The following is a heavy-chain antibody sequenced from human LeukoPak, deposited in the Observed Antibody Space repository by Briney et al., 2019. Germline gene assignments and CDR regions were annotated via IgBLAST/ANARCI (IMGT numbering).Heavy chain of an antibody. CDR2: IIPILGIA. CDR1: RGTFSSYA. Sequence: GASVKVSCKASRGTFSSYAISWVRQAPGQGLEWMGRIIPILGIANYAQKFQGRVAITADKSTSTAYMELSSLRSEDTAVYYCARGLFGVVIHYYYYGMDVWGQGTTVTVSS. V-gene: IGHV1-69*04. D-gene: IGHD3-3*01. CDR3: ARGLFGVVIHYYYYGMDV. J-gene: IGHJ6*02.